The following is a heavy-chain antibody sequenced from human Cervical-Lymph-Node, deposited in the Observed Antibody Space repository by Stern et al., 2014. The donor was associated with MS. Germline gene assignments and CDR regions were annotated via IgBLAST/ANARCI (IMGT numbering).Heavy chain of an antibody. CDR3: ASPYYDHSGHHDY. Sequence: EVQLVESGGGLVKPGESLRLSCRASGFTFSDHSMNWVRQAPGKGLEWVSSISSGSTYISYSDSVRGRFTISRDNARNSLYLHMNSLRVEDTAIYYCASPYYDHSGHHDYWGQGTLVIVSS. J-gene: IGHJ4*02. CDR2: ISSGSTYI. CDR1: GFTFSDHS. D-gene: IGHD3-22*01. V-gene: IGHV3-21*01.